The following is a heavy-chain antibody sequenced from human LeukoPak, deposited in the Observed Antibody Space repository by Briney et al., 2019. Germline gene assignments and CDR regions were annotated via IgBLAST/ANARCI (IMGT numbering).Heavy chain of an antibody. Sequence: TGGSLRLSCAASGFTFDDYAMPWVRHAPGKGLEWVSGISWNSGSIGYADSVKGRFTISRDNAKNSLYLQMNSLRAEDTALYYCAKGVSGAFDIWGQGTMVTVSS. CDR1: GFTFDDYA. J-gene: IGHJ3*02. CDR2: ISWNSGSI. D-gene: IGHD5/OR15-5a*01. V-gene: IGHV3-9*01. CDR3: AKGVSGAFDI.